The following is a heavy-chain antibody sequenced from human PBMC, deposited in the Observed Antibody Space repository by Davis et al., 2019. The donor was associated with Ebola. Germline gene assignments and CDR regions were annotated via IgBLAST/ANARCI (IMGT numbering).Heavy chain of an antibody. D-gene: IGHD1-26*01. CDR1: GGSFSGYY. V-gene: IGHV4-34*01. Sequence: MPSETLSLTCAVYGGSFSGYYWSWIRQPPGKGLEWIGEINHSGSTYYNPSLKSRVTISADTSKNHFSLKMSFVTAADTAVYYCARRDTGSYSSWGQGTLVTVSS. CDR3: ARRDTGSYSS. CDR2: INHSGST. J-gene: IGHJ5*02.